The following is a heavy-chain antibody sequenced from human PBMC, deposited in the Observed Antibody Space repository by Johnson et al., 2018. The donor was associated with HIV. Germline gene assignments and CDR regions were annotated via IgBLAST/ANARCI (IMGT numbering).Heavy chain of an antibody. CDR1: GFTFSSYA. CDR2: ISGSGGST. J-gene: IGHJ3*02. Sequence: VQLVESGGGVVQPGRSLRLSCAASGFTFSSYAMSWVRQAPGKGLEWVSAISGSGGSTYYADSVKGRFTISRDNSKNTLYLQMNSLRAEDTAVYSCAKDRAAVAGPGGGAFDIWGQGTMVTVSS. CDR3: AKDRAAVAGPGGGAFDI. D-gene: IGHD6-19*01. V-gene: IGHV3-23*04.